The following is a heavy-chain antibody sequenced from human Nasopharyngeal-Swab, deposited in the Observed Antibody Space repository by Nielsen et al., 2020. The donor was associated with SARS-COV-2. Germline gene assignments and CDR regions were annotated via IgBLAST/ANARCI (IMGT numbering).Heavy chain of an antibody. J-gene: IGHJ6*03. CDR3: ARDPGTLYYYYYMDV. V-gene: IGHV4-59*13. CDR2: IYYSGST. Sequence: PGKGLEWIGYIYYSGSTNYNPSLKSRVNISVDRSKTQFYLKLISVTAADTAVYFCARDPGTLYYYYYMDVWGKGTTVTVSS.